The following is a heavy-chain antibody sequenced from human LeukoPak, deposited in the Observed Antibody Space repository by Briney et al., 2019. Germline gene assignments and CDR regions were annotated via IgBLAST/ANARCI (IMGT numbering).Heavy chain of an antibody. CDR3: AILGRISTVEDA. V-gene: IGHV5-51*01. Sequence: GESPKTPRNGSGYPFTSNAIAWVRQMPGKGLEWMGIIYPEDSDNRYSQSFEGQVTITADNSNTTASLPWSCPKPSDTGIYYSAILGRISTVEDAWGKGTLVTVSS. CDR1: GYPFTSNA. D-gene: IGHD1-14*01. J-gene: IGHJ5*02. CDR2: IYPEDSDN.